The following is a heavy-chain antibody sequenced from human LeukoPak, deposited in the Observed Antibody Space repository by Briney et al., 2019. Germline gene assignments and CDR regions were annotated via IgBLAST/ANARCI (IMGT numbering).Heavy chain of an antibody. CDR1: GFTVSSNY. J-gene: IGHJ5*02. Sequence: PGGSLRLSCAASGFTVSSNYMSWVRQAPGKGPEWVSVIYSGGSTYYADSVKGRFNISRHNSKNTLYLQMNSLRAEDTAVYYCARVPYYYDSSAFDPWGQGTLVTVSS. CDR3: ARVPYYYDSSAFDP. V-gene: IGHV3-53*04. CDR2: IYSGGST. D-gene: IGHD3-22*01.